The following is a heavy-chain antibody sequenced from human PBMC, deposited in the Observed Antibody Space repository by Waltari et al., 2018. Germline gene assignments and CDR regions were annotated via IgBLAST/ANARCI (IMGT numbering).Heavy chain of an antibody. Sequence: QVQLVQSGAEVKKPGSSVKVSCKASGGTFSSYAISWVRQAPGQGLEWMGGIIPIFGTANYAQKFQGRVTITTDESTSTAYMELSSLRSEDTAVYYCASKYYDSSGSDNWYFDLWGRGTLVIVSS. V-gene: IGHV1-69*05. D-gene: IGHD3-22*01. CDR3: ASKYYDSSGSDNWYFDL. CDR2: IIPIFGTA. J-gene: IGHJ2*01. CDR1: GGTFSSYA.